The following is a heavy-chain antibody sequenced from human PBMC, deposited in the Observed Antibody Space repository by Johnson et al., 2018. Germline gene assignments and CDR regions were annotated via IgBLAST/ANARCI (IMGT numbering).Heavy chain of an antibody. J-gene: IGHJ1*01. CDR2: ISYDGSNK. D-gene: IGHD2-15*01. CDR3: AKRWLGYIQH. Sequence: QVQLVESGGGVVQPGRSLRLSCAASGFTFSSYGMHWVRQAPGKGLEWVAVISYDGSNKYSADSVKGRFTISRDNSKNTRYLQMNSLRAEDTAVYYCAKRWLGYIQHWGQGTLVTVSS. V-gene: IGHV3-30*18. CDR1: GFTFSSYG.